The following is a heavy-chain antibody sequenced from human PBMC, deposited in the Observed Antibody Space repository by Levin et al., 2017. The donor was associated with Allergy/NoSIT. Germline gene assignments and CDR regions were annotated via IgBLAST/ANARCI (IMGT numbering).Heavy chain of an antibody. V-gene: IGHV3-23*01. CDR2: ISGSGAST. Sequence: GGSLRLSCAASGFTFDSYAMTWVRQAPGKGLEWVSSISGSGASTYYADSVKGRFTISRDNSKNTLYLQMSSLRAADPAVYYCAKDREQWLVLLSCFDPWGQGTLVTVSS. D-gene: IGHD6-19*01. CDR1: GFTFDSYA. CDR3: AKDREQWLVLLSCFDP. J-gene: IGHJ5*02.